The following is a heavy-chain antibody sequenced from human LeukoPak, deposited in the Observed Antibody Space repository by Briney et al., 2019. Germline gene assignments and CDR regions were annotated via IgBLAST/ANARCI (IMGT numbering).Heavy chain of an antibody. D-gene: IGHD2-15*01. CDR1: GFTFSSYG. J-gene: IGHJ5*01. CDR3: ARDGGRRGWFES. Sequence: GGSLRLSCAASGFTFSSYGMNWVRQAPGKGLEWVSYISSSGSIIYYADSLKGRFTISRDNAKNSLYLQMNTLRAEDTAVYYCARDGGRRGWFESWGQGTLVTVSS. CDR2: ISSSGSII. V-gene: IGHV3-48*04.